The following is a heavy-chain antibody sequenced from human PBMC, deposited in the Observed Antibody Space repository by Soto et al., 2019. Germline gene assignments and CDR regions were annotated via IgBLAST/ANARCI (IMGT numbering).Heavy chain of an antibody. CDR1: ADSISSGSYS. CDR3: GRRSGKGWFDP. Sequence: SETLSLTCAVSADSISSGSYSWSWIRQSPGKGLDWIGYIYPSGSADYNPSLRSRVNISVDRSKNQFFLNLSSVTAADTAVYFCGRRSGKGWFDPWGQVDLVTVSS. V-gene: IGHV4-30-2*06. J-gene: IGHJ5*02. CDR2: IYPSGSA.